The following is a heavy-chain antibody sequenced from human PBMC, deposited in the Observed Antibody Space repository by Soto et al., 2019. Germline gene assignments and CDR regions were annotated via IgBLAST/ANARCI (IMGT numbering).Heavy chain of an antibody. V-gene: IGHV3-21*01. D-gene: IGHD3-10*01. CDR2: IGGTDTFT. CDR1: GFTFKNYN. Sequence: EVQLVESGGGPAKPGESLRLSCVASGFTFKNYNMNWVRQAPGKGLEWVSSIGGTDTFTYYADSVKGRFSISRDNAKSSLFLQMNSLRAEDTAVYFCVRDGSLLGLTRWGQGTLVTVSS. CDR3: VRDGSLLGLTR. J-gene: IGHJ4*02.